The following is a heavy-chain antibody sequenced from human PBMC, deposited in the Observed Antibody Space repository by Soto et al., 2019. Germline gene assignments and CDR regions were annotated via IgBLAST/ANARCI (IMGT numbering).Heavy chain of an antibody. D-gene: IGHD6-6*01. J-gene: IGHJ6*02. CDR3: ARGSQSIAARPYYYYGMDV. CDR1: GGTFSSYA. CDR2: IIPIFGTA. Sequence: QVQLVQSGAEVKKPGSSVKVSCKASGGTFSSYAISWVRQAPGQGLVWMGGIIPIFGTANYAQKFQGRVTITADESTSTAYMELSSLRSEDTAVYYCARGSQSIAARPYYYYGMDVWGQGTTVTVSS. V-gene: IGHV1-69*01.